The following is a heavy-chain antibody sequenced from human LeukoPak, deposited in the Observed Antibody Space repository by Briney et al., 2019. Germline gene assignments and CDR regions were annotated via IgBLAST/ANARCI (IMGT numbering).Heavy chain of an antibody. V-gene: IGHV4-39*01. CDR1: GGSISSTSYY. CDR2: VYYTGST. Sequence: KPSETLSLTCTVSGGSISSTSYYWGWIRPSPGKGLEWIGSVYYTGSTQDNPSLKGRVTISEDTSKNQFSLKLTSVTAEDTTVYYCARQLGDGYSLVYWFDPWGQGTLVTVSS. D-gene: IGHD5-24*01. CDR3: ARQLGDGYSLVYWFDP. J-gene: IGHJ5*02.